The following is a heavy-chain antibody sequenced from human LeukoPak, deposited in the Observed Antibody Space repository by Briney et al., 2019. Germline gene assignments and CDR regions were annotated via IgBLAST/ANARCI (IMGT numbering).Heavy chain of an antibody. Sequence: GGSLRLSCAASGFTFSSYGMHWVRQAPGKGLEWVAVIWYVGSNKYYADSVKGRFTISRDNSKNTLYLQMNSLRAEDTAVYYCARDLRYGSGSYYKTFDYWGQGTLVTVSS. J-gene: IGHJ4*02. CDR2: IWYVGSNK. CDR3: ARDLRYGSGSYYKTFDY. D-gene: IGHD3-10*01. CDR1: GFTFSSYG. V-gene: IGHV3-33*01.